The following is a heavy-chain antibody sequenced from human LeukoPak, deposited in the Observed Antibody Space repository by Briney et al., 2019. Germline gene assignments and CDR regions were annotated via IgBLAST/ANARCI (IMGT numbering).Heavy chain of an antibody. CDR3: ARLTTNYYDSSGYDY. D-gene: IGHD3-22*01. CDR1: GGSISSSSYY. V-gene: IGHV4-39*01. CDR2: IYYSGST. Sequence: SETLSLTCTVSGGSISSSSYYWGGIRQPPGKGLEWIGSIYYSGSTYYNPSLKSRVTISVDTSKNQFSLKLSSVTAADTAVYYCARLTTNYYDSSGYDYWGQGTLVTVSS. J-gene: IGHJ4*02.